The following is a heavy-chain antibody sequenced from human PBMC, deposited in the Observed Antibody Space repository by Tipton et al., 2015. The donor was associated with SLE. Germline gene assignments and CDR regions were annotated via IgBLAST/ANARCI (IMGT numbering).Heavy chain of an antibody. Sequence: SLRLSCAASEFTFSDYGMHWVRQAPGKGLEWVAFIRFDGSDKYYADSVKGRFTISRDNSKNTLYLQMNSLGTVDTAVYYCARTLNWGQGTLVTVSS. CDR3: ARTLN. J-gene: IGHJ4*02. V-gene: IGHV3-30*02. CDR2: IRFDGSDK. CDR1: EFTFSDYG. D-gene: IGHD3-16*01.